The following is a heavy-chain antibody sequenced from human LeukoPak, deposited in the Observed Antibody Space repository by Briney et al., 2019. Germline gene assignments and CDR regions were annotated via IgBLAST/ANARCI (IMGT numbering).Heavy chain of an antibody. J-gene: IGHJ4*02. D-gene: IGHD3-10*01. V-gene: IGHV4-61*02. Sequence: SETLSLTCTVSGGSISSSSYYWSWIRQPAGKGLEWIGRIYTSGSTNYNPSLKSRVTMSVDTSKNQFSLRLSSVTAADTAVYYCARALKAGSYYNLFDYWGQGTLVTVSS. CDR2: IYTSGST. CDR3: ARALKAGSYYNLFDY. CDR1: GGSISSSSYY.